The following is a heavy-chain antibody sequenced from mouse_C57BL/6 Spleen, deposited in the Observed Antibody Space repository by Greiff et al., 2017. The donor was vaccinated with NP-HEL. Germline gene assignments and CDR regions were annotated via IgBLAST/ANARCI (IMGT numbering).Heavy chain of an antibody. CDR2: IYPGDGDT. Sequence: QVQLKQSGAELVKPGASVKISCKASGYAFSSYWMNWVKQRPGKGLEWIGQIYPGDGDTNYNGKFKGKAKLTADKSSSTAYMQLSSLTSEDSAVYFCARRGTGSYYFDYWGQGTTLTVSS. D-gene: IGHD4-1*01. CDR1: GYAFSSYW. CDR3: ARRGTGSYYFDY. V-gene: IGHV1-80*01. J-gene: IGHJ2*01.